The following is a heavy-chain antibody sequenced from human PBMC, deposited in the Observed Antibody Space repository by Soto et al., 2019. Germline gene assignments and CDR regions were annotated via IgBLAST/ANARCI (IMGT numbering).Heavy chain of an antibody. CDR1: GFTFSSYW. CDR2: IKQGGSEK. Sequence: GGSLRLSCAASGFTFSSYWMSWVRQAPGKGLEWVANIKQGGSEKYYVDSVKGRFTISRDNAKNSLYLQMNSLRAEDTDVYYCARDPTEADSDYYYSMDVWGQGTTVTVS. CDR3: ARDPTEADSDYYYSMDV. V-gene: IGHV3-7*03. J-gene: IGHJ6*02. D-gene: IGHD3-10*01.